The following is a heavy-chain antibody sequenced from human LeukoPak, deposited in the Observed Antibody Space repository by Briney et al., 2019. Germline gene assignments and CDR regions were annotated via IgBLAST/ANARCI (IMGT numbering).Heavy chain of an antibody. V-gene: IGHV4-59*01. CDR2: FYNSGRS. CDR1: DDSTSDYY. D-gene: IGHD3-16*01. J-gene: IGHJ4*02. CDR3: TRGAGWLIDY. Sequence: SETLSLTCTVSDDSTSDYYRGWIRQPPGKGLEWIGYFYNSGRSTYNPSLKSRVTISADTSKNHFSLKLNSVTTADTAVYYCTRGAGWLIDYWGQGILVTVSS.